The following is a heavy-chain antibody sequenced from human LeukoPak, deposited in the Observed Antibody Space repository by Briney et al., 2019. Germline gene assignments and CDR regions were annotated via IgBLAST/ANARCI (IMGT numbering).Heavy chain of an antibody. CDR2: FDPEDGET. CDR3: ATLRLYYYYYMDV. V-gene: IGHV1-24*01. CDR1: GYTLTELS. Sequence: ASVKVSCKVSGYTLTELSMHWVRQAPGKGLEWMGGFDPEDGETIYAQKFQGRGTMTEDTSTDTAYVELSSLRSEDTAVYYCATLRLYYYYYMDVWGKGTTVTVSS. J-gene: IGHJ6*03.